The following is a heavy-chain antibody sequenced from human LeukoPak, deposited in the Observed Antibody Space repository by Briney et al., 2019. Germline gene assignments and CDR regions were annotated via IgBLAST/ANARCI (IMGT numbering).Heavy chain of an antibody. CDR2: ISHSGMT. V-gene: IGHV4-38-2*02. CDR1: GYSITSGFF. CDR3: TRRISSGSYSDY. J-gene: IGHJ4*02. D-gene: IGHD1-26*01. Sequence: PSETLSLTCTVSGYSITSGFFWGWIRQPPGQGLEWIRSISHSGMTYHNPSLKSRVTMSVDTSKNQFSLELSSVTAADTAVYYCTRRISSGSYSDYWGQGSLVTVSS.